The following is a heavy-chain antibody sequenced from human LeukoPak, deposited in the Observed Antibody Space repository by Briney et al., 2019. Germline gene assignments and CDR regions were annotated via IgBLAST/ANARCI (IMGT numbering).Heavy chain of an antibody. J-gene: IGHJ4*02. Sequence: SETLSLICTVSGGSITSYYWSWIRQPPGKGLEWVGYIFYSGSTNYNPSLKSRVTISVDTSKNQFSLNLSSVTAADTAMYYCARHGRNSGAPNYWGQGTLVTVSS. CDR2: IFYSGST. CDR3: ARHGRNSGAPNY. V-gene: IGHV4-59*08. D-gene: IGHD6-19*01. CDR1: GGSITSYY.